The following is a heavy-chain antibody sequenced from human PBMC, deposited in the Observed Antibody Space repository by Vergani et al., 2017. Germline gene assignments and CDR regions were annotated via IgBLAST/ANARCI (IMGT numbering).Heavy chain of an antibody. V-gene: IGHV3-21*04. Sequence: EVQLVESGGGLVKPGGSLRLSCAASGFTFSSYSMNWVRQAPGKGLEWVSSISSSSSYIYYADSVKGRFTISRDNAKNSLYLQMHSLRAEDTAVYYCARDPGFSRHFDYWGQGTLVTVSS. J-gene: IGHJ4*02. CDR1: GFTFSSYS. D-gene: IGHD1-1*01. CDR2: ISSSSSYI. CDR3: ARDPGFSRHFDY.